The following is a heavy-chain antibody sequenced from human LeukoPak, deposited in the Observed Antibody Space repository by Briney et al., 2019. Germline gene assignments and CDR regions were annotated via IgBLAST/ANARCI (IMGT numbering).Heavy chain of an antibody. V-gene: IGHV3-23*01. CDR1: GFTFSHYA. CDR3: TTSWPKVREGDQ. CDR2: IGGGGDGA. D-gene: IGHD3-10*01. J-gene: IGHJ4*02. Sequence: PGGSLRLSCAASGFTFSHYAMRWVRQAPGKGLEWLSEIGGGGDGAYHADSVKGRFTISRDNSKNTLYLQMSSLRAEDTAVYYCTTSWPKVREGDQWGQGTLVTVSS.